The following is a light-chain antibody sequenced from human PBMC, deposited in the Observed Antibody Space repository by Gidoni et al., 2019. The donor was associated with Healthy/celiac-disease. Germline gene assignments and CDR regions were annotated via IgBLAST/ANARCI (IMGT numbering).Light chain of an antibody. J-gene: IGKJ2*01. V-gene: IGKV1-39*01. CDR2: AAS. CDR1: QSISSY. CDR3: QQSYSTPRYT. Sequence: DIQMTQSTSSLSASVGDSVTITCRASQSISSYLNWYQQKPGKAPKLLIYAASSLQSGVPSRFSGSGSGTDFTLTISSLQPEDFATYYCQQSYSTPRYTFGQGTKLEIK.